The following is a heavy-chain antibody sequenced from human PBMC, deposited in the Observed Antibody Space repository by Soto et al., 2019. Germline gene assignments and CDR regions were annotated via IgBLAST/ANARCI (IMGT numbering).Heavy chain of an antibody. Sequence: QVQLVESGGGVVQPGRSLRLSCAASGFTFSSYGMHWVRQAPGKGLEWVAVIWYDGSNKYYADSVKGRFNISRDNSKNTRNMKMNSLRAEDTDVYYCARDREWELLNYFDYWGQGTLVTVSS. J-gene: IGHJ4*02. D-gene: IGHD1-26*01. CDR2: IWYDGSNK. V-gene: IGHV3-33*01. CDR1: GFTFSSYG. CDR3: ARDREWELLNYFDY.